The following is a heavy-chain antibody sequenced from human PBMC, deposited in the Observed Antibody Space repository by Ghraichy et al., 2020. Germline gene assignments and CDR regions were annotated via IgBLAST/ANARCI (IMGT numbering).Heavy chain of an antibody. CDR2: INHSGST. D-gene: IGHD5/OR15-5a*01. CDR3: ARGSTTQNWFDP. Sequence: SETLSLTCAVYGGSFSGYYWSWIRQPPGKGLEWIGEINHSGSTNYNPSLKSRVTISVDTSKNQFSLKLSSVTAADTAVYYCARGSTTQNWFDPWGQGTLVTVSS. J-gene: IGHJ5*02. CDR1: GGSFSGYY. V-gene: IGHV4-34*01.